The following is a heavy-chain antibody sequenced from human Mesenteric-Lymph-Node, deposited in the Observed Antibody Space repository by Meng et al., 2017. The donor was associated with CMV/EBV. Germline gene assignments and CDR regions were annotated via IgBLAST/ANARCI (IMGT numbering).Heavy chain of an antibody. D-gene: IGHD6-13*01. J-gene: IGHJ4*02. CDR3: TRVKRGVSNSWYRPHDY. CDR2: SRDNANSYTT. Sequence: GESLKISCAASGFTFSSFDMHWVRQAPGKGLEWVGRSRDNANSYTTEYAASVKGRFTISRDDSSDSVNLQMNSLKSEDTAVYYCTRVKRGVSNSWYRPHDYWGQGTLVTVSS. V-gene: IGHV3-72*01. CDR1: GFTFSSFD.